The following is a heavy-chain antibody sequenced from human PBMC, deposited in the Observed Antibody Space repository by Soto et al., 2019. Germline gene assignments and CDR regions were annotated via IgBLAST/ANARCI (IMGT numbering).Heavy chain of an antibody. CDR2: INHSGST. CDR3: AGTDITMVRGVMASRYYYYGMDV. CDR1: GGSFSGYY. Sequence: PSETLSLTCAVYGGSFSGYYWSWIRQPPGKGLEWIGEINHSGSTNYNPSLKSRVTISVDTSKNQFSLKLSSVTAADTAVHYCAGTDITMVRGVMASRYYYYGMDVWGQGTTVTVSS. D-gene: IGHD3-10*01. J-gene: IGHJ6*02. V-gene: IGHV4-34*01.